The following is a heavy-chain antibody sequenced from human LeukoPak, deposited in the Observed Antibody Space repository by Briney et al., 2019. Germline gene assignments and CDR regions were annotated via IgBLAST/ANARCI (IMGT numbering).Heavy chain of an antibody. Sequence: SETLSLTCTVSGGSISSYYWSWIRQPPGKGLEWVGYIYYSGSTNYNASLKSRVTISVDTSKNQFSLKLSSVSAADTAVYYCARGRYFDWIDAFDIWGQGTMVTVSS. D-gene: IGHD3-9*01. CDR2: IYYSGST. V-gene: IGHV4-59*01. CDR1: GGSISSYY. J-gene: IGHJ3*02. CDR3: ARGRYFDWIDAFDI.